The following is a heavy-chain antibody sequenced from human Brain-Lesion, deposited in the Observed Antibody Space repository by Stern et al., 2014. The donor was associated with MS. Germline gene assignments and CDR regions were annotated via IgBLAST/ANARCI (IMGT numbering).Heavy chain of an antibody. D-gene: IGHD3-22*01. CDR3: ATYYYDSTGYNDF. Sequence: QVQLVESGAEVKKPGASVKVSCKASGYTFTGYYMHWVRQAPGQGLEWMGWINPKRGGTSYSQKFQGWVTMTRDPSINTAYMELSRLRSDDTAVYYCATYYYDSTGYNDFWGQGTLVTVSS. CDR1: GYTFTGYY. CDR2: INPKRGGT. J-gene: IGHJ4*02. V-gene: IGHV1-2*04.